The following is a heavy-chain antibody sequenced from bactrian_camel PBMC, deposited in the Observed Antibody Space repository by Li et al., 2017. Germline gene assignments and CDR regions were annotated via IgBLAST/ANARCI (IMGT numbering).Heavy chain of an antibody. CDR1: GDISGGYC. CDR2: FDRDGDT. D-gene: IGHD7*01. V-gene: IGHV3S55*01. J-gene: IGHJ4*01. Sequence: HVQLVESGGGSVQAGGSLRLSCAASGDISGGYCMAWFREAPGKDREAVAIFDRDGDTYYADSVKGRFTHSQDYAKDIVYLQMNNLKPEDTGMYYCTTGDRRGRVGFCSGGARSSWGQGTQVTVS. CDR3: TTGDRRGRVGFCSGGARSS.